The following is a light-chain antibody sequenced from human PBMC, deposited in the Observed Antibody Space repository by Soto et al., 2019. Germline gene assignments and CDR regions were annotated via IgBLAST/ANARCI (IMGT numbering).Light chain of an antibody. CDR2: DAS. J-gene: IGKJ1*01. CDR3: QQRSNWAWT. Sequence: EIVLTQSPATLSLSPGERATLSCRASQSVSRYLAWYQQKPGQAPTILIYDASNRATGIPARLNGSGSGTAFPLTLSSLEPEDFAVYSGQQRSNWAWTFGQGTKVETK. V-gene: IGKV3-11*01. CDR1: QSVSRY.